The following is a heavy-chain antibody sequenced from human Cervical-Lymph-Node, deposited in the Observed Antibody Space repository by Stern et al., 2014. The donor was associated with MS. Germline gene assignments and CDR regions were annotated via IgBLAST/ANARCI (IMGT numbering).Heavy chain of an antibody. Sequence: VQLVESGAEVTKPGSSVKVSCKASGGTFSKFPSSWVRQAPGQGLEWMGGIFPVFGTPTYAQEFRGRVTITADDYTSTVYMELSSLRSDDTAVYYCALSSETSDRWYSLGYDLWGQGTLVTVSS. D-gene: IGHD6-13*01. J-gene: IGHJ5*02. V-gene: IGHV1-69*01. CDR2: IFPVFGTP. CDR3: ALSSETSDRWYSLGYDL. CDR1: GGTFSKFP.